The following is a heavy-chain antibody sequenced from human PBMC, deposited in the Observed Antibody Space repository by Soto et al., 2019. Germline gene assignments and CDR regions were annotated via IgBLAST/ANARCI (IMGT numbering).Heavy chain of an antibody. Sequence: QVQLVQSEAEVKKPGASVKVSCEASGYTFINHGISWVRQAPGQGLEWMGWVSGSNGNTKYAQKFQGRVTMTTETSPSNGHMELRYLRSDDTAVDFCARDFFPLAYYFGPWGQGTLVHLSS. D-gene: IGHD3-3*01. CDR2: VSGSNGNT. J-gene: IGHJ4*02. CDR1: GYTFINHG. V-gene: IGHV1-18*04. CDR3: ARDFFPLAYYFGP.